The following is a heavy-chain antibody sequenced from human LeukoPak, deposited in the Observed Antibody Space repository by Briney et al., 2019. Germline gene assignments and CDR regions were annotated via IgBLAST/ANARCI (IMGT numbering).Heavy chain of an antibody. Sequence: GESLKISCQGSGYSFTSYWISWVRQMPGKGLEWMGRIDPSDSYTNYSPSFQGHVTISADKSVSTAYLQWSSLKASDTAMYYCARQHYYGMDVWGQGTTVTVSS. CDR3: ARQHYYGMDV. CDR1: GYSFTSYW. V-gene: IGHV5-10-1*01. CDR2: IDPSDSYT. J-gene: IGHJ6*02.